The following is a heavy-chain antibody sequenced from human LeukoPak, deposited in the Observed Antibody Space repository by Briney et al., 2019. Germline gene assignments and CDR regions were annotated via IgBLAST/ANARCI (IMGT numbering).Heavy chain of an antibody. J-gene: IGHJ4*02. CDR1: GFTFSRSA. D-gene: IGHD4-17*01. Sequence: GGSLRLSCAASGFTFSRSAMSWVRQAPGKGLEWVSGISGSGGSTHYAGSVKGRFTISRDNSKNTLYLQMNSLRAEDTAVYYCAKALGPVTTYPPLDYWGQGTLVTVSS. V-gene: IGHV3-23*01. CDR2: ISGSGGST. CDR3: AKALGPVTTYPPLDY.